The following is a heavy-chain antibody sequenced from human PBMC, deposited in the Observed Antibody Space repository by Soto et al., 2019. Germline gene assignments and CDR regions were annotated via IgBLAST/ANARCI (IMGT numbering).Heavy chain of an antibody. Sequence: QEQLVQSGAEVREPGASVKVSCKASGYTFTNNYIQWVRQAPGQGLEWLAMINPRNGDTRHAQVFQGRITLTRDTSTTTAYREIKSLISEDTAFYYCARDRPHAWLDPWGQGTLVTVSS. CDR1: GYTFTNNY. J-gene: IGHJ5*02. CDR3: ARDRPHAWLDP. V-gene: IGHV1-46*01. CDR2: INPRNGDT.